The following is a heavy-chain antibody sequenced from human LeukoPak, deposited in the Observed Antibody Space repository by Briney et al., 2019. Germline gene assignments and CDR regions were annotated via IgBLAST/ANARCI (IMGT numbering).Heavy chain of an antibody. V-gene: IGHV4-34*01. CDR2: INHSGST. Sequence: PSGTLSLTCAVYGGSFSGYYWSWIRQPPGKELEWIGEINHSGSTNYNPSLKSRVTISVDTSKNQFSLKLSSVTAADTAVYYCAGHHPRNTVDFWGQGTLVTVSS. CDR3: AGHHPRNTVDF. D-gene: IGHD2/OR15-2a*01. J-gene: IGHJ4*02. CDR1: GGSFSGYY.